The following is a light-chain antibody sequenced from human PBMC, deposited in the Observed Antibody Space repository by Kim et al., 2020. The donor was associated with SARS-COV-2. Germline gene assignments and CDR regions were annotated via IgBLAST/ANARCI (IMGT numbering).Light chain of an antibody. J-gene: IGLJ2*01. V-gene: IGLV1-40*01. CDR2: AND. CDR3: QSYDTRLSGWI. Sequence: RVTISCTGTSSNIGANYDVHWYQDRPGTAPKLLIYANDNRPSGVPDRFSGSKSDTSASLAITGLQAEDEADYYCQSYDTRLSGWIFGGGTQLTVL. CDR1: SSNIGANYD.